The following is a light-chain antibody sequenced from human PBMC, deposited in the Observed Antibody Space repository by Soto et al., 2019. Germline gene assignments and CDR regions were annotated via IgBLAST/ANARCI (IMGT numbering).Light chain of an antibody. CDR2: GAS. J-gene: IGKJ1*01. V-gene: IGKV3-20*01. Sequence: EIVLTQSPGTLSLSPGERATLSCRASQSVSSSCLAWYQQKPGQAPRLLIYGASSRATGIPDRFSGSGSGTDFTLTISRLEPEDFAVYYCQQYGSSPTTFXQGTKVDIK. CDR1: QSVSSSC. CDR3: QQYGSSPTT.